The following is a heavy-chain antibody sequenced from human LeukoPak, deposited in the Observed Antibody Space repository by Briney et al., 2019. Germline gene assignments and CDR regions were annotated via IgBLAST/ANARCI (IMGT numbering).Heavy chain of an antibody. CDR3: ARASGYRSMYYYYTMDV. CDR2: ISYDGRNK. J-gene: IGHJ6*02. D-gene: IGHD3-3*01. V-gene: IGHV3-30*03. Sequence: PGKSLRLSCAASGFTFNNYGMHWVRQAPGKGLEWVAVISYDGRNKHYPDSVKGRFTISRDISTDTLYLQMNSLRAEDTAVYYCARASGYRSMYYYYTMDVWGQGTTVTVSS. CDR1: GFTFNNYG.